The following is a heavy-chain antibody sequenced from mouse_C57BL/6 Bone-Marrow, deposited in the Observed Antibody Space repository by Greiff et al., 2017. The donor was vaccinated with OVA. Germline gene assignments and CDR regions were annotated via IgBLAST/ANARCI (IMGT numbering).Heavy chain of an antibody. CDR2: ISNGGGST. CDR1: GFTFSDYY. V-gene: IGHV5-12*01. Sequence: EVKVVESGGGLVQPGGSLKLSCAASGFTFSDYYMYWVRQTPEKRLEWVAYISNGGGSTYYPDTVKGRFTISRDNAKNTLYLQMSRLKSEDTAMYYCARHDYDPYYYAMDYWGQGTSVTVSS. J-gene: IGHJ4*01. D-gene: IGHD2-4*01. CDR3: ARHDYDPYYYAMDY.